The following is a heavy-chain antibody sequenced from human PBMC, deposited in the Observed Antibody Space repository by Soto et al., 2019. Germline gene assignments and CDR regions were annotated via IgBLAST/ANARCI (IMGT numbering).Heavy chain of an antibody. Sequence: VQLVQSGAEVKESGASVKVSCKASGYSFTGHYIHWVRQAPGQGPEWVGEISPKSGGTRYGQKFQGRVTMTKDTSINTVYMELSDLSPDDTAVYYCGRGRCGELVVFYWGQGTLVTVHS. V-gene: IGHV1-2*02. D-gene: IGHD1-7*01. CDR1: GYSFTGHY. CDR2: ISPKSGGT. J-gene: IGHJ4*02. CDR3: GRGRCGELVVFY.